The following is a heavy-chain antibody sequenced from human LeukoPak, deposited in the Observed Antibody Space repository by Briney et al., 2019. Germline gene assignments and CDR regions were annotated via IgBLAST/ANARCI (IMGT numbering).Heavy chain of an antibody. J-gene: IGHJ4*02. Sequence: PSETLSLTWAVYGGSFSGYYWSWIRQPPGKGLEWIGEINHSGSTNYNPSLNSRVTISVDTSKNQFSRKLSSVPAADTAVYHCARTSAYYYDSSGYYWGYYFDYWGQGTLVTVS. CDR3: ARTSAYYYDSSGYYWGYYFDY. D-gene: IGHD3-22*01. V-gene: IGHV4-34*01. CDR1: GGSFSGYY. CDR2: INHSGST.